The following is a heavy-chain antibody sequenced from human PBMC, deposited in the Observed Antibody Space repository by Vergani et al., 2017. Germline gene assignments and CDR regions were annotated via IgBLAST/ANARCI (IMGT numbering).Heavy chain of an antibody. Sequence: EVELAQSGPEMRKPGESLKISCKGSEYSFGNYWIGWVRQMPGKGLEWMGIIYPADSDTRYSQSFQGQVTISANKSISTAFLQWDSLKASDTALYYCARHTTYTDSWGQGTLVTVSS. V-gene: IGHV5-51*01. CDR2: IYPADSDT. J-gene: IGHJ4*02. D-gene: IGHD1-1*01. CDR1: EYSFGNYW. CDR3: ARHTTYTDS.